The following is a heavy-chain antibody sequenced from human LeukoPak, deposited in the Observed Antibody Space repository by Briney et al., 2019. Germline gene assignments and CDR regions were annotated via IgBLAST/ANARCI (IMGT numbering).Heavy chain of an antibody. D-gene: IGHD4-17*01. J-gene: IGHJ6*03. CDR1: GYSFTSYW. Sequence: GESLKISCKGSGYSFTSYWIGWVRQMRGKGLEWMGIIYPGDSDTRYSPSFQGQVTISADKSISTAYLQWSSLKASDTAMYYCARHPHYGAPLGGYYYMDVWGKGTTVTVSS. CDR3: ARHPHYGAPLGGYYYMDV. V-gene: IGHV5-51*01. CDR2: IYPGDSDT.